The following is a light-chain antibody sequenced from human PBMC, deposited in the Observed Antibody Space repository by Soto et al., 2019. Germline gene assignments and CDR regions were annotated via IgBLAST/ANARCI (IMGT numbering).Light chain of an antibody. V-gene: IGLV2-14*03. CDR2: HVT. CDR1: SSDIGHYDY. Sequence: AVTHPASVSGSPGQSITISCTGTSSDIGHYDYVSWYQQHPGKAPKLMIYHVTYRPSGVSNRYSGSKSGNSASLTISGFQADDEADYYCCSLTTSHTYVFGSGTKVTVL. J-gene: IGLJ1*01. CDR3: CSLTTSHTYV.